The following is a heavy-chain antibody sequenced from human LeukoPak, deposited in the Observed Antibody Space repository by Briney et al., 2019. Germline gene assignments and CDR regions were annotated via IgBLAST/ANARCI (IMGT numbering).Heavy chain of an antibody. Sequence: GGSLRLSCAASGFTVSSNYMSWVRQAPGKGLEWVSVIYSGGSTYYADSVKGRFTISRDNAKNSLYLQLNSLRAEDTAVYYCARDLPTISTWSYFDYWGQGTLVTVSS. CDR1: GFTVSSNY. J-gene: IGHJ4*02. CDR2: IYSGGST. V-gene: IGHV3-53*01. D-gene: IGHD3-3*02. CDR3: ARDLPTISTWSYFDY.